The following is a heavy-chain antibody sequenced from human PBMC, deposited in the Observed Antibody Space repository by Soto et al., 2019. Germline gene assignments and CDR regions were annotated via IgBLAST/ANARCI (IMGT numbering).Heavy chain of an antibody. V-gene: IGHV4-59*01. CDR2: IYYSGST. Sequence: SETLSLTYTVSAGSTSSYYWRWIRQPPGKGLEWIGYIYYSGSTNYNPSLKSRVTTSVDTSKNQFSLKLSSVTAADTAVYYCARATYHGGNFDYWGQGTLVT. CDR3: ARATYHGGNFDY. D-gene: IGHD2-15*01. CDR1: AGSTSSYY. J-gene: IGHJ4*02.